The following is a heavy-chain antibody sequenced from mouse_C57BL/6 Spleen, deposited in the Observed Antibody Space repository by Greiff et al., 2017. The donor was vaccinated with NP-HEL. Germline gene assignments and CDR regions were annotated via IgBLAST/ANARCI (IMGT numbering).Heavy chain of an antibody. CDR2: ISDGGSYT. V-gene: IGHV5-4*03. Sequence: DVMLVESGGGLVKPGGSLKLSCAASGFTFSSYAMSWVRQTPEKRLEWVATISDGGSYTYYPDNVKGRFTISRDNAKTNLYLQMSHLKSEDTAVYYCASDSQYYCGSDYECWGQGTTLTCSS. D-gene: IGHD1-1*01. CDR3: ASDSQYYCGSDYEC. CDR1: GFTFSSYA. J-gene: IGHJ2*01.